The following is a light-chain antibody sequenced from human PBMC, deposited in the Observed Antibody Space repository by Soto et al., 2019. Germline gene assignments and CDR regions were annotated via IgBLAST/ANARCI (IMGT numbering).Light chain of an antibody. J-gene: IGKJ4*01. CDR2: GAS. V-gene: IGKV3-15*01. Sequence: DIVLTQTPGTLSLSPGERATLSCRASQRVGSNYLAWYQQKPGQVPRLLIYGASTRATGVPARFSGSGSGTEFILTISSLQSEDFAIYYCQQYNNWLLTFGGGTKVDIK. CDR3: QQYNNWLLT. CDR1: QRVGSN.